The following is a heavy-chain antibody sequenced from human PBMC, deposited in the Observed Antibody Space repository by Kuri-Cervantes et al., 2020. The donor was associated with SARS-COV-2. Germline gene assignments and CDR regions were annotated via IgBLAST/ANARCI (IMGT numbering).Heavy chain of an antibody. CDR1: GGTFSNYG. D-gene: IGHD3-16*02. V-gene: IGHV1-69*13. CDR3: TRGPSWNYIWGTYRGEWNTFDI. Sequence: SVKVSCKASGGTFSNYGTSWVRQAPGQGLEWMGGIIPSFGTTKYARKFQGRVTITADESTSTAYMELSSLRYEDTAVYYCTRGPSWNYIWGTYRGEWNTFDIWGQGTMVTVSS. CDR2: IIPSFGTT. J-gene: IGHJ3*02.